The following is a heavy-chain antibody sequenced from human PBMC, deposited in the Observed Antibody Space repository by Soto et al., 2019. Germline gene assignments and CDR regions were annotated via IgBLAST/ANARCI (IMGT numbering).Heavy chain of an antibody. CDR3: ARANRYYYGMDV. Sequence: GESLKISCKGSGYSFTSYWISWVRQMPGKGLEWMGRVDPSDSYTNYSPSFQGHGTISADKSISTAYLQWSSLKASDTAMYYCARANRYYYGMDVWGQGTTVTVSS. V-gene: IGHV5-10-1*01. J-gene: IGHJ6*02. CDR2: VDPSDSYT. CDR1: GYSFTSYW.